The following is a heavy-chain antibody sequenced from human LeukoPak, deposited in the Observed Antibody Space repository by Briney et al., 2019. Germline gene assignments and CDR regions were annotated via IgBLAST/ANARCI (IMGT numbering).Heavy chain of an antibody. CDR2: IYYSGST. V-gene: IGHV4-39*07. CDR3: ARGHHRRYNWNYVPGATDFDY. D-gene: IGHD1-7*01. Sequence: SETLSLTCTVSGGSISSSSYYWGWIRQPPGKGLEWIGSIYYSGSTYYNPSLKSRVTISVDTSKNQFSLKLSSVTAADTAVYYCARGHHRRYNWNYVPGATDFDYWGQGTLVTVSS. J-gene: IGHJ4*02. CDR1: GGSISSSSYY.